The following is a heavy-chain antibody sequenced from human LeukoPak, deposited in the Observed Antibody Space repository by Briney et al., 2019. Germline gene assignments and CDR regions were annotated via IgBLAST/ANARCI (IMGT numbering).Heavy chain of an antibody. J-gene: IGHJ4*02. V-gene: IGHV4-4*07. CDR3: ARDRFYYHHSGYYGFDY. D-gene: IGHD3-22*01. CDR1: GVSISSYY. Sequence: PSETLSLTCTASGVSISSYYWSWIRQPAGKGLEWIGRIYTSGSTNYNPSLKSRVTMSVDTSKNQFSLKLSSVTAADTAVYYCARDRFYYHHSGYYGFDYWGQGTLVTVSS. CDR2: IYTSGST.